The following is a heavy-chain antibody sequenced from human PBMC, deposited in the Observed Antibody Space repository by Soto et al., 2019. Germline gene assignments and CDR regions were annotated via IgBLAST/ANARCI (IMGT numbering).Heavy chain of an antibody. CDR1: GYTFTSYG. J-gene: IGHJ6*02. D-gene: IGHD3-3*01. V-gene: IGHV1-18*01. CDR2: ISAYNGTA. CDR3: ARAIFPPSSVFGVVIINYYYYGMDV. Sequence: ASVKVSCKASGYTFTSYGISWVRQAPGQGLEWMGWISAYNGTANYAQKFQGRVTITADESTSTAYMELSSLRSEDTAVYYCARAIFPPSSVFGVVIINYYYYGMDVWGQGTTVTVSS.